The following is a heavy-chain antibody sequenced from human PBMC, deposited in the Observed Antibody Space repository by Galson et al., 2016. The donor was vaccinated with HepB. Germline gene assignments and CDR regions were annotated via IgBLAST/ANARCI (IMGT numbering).Heavy chain of an antibody. CDR1: GGSITDNW. D-gene: IGHD3-22*01. CDR3: ARLPRFQYNSSGYVWFDP. CDR2: IYHTGSI. J-gene: IGHJ5*02. Sequence: TLSLTCAVSGGSITDNWWSWVRQAPGKGLEWIGEIYHTGSINYNPSLKTRVTISVDKSRNQFSLKLTSMTAADTAVYFCARLPRFQYNSSGYVWFDPWGQGTLVTVSS. V-gene: IGHV4-4*01.